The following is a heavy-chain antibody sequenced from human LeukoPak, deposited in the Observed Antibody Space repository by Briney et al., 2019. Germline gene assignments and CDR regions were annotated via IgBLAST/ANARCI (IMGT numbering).Heavy chain of an antibody. V-gene: IGHV4-38-2*01. J-gene: IGHJ4*02. CDR3: ARELKVGNTGYYFDY. CDR2: IYYSGST. Sequence: KPSETLSLTCAVSGYSISSGYYWGWIRQPPGKGLEWIGGIYYSGSTNYNPSLKSRVTISLDTSKNKFSLNLNSVTVADTAVYYCARELKVGNTGYYFDYWGQGTLVTVSS. CDR1: GYSISSGYY. D-gene: IGHD1-7*01.